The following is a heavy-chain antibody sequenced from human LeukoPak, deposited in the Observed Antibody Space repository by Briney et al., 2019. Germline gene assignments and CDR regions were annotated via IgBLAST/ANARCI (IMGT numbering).Heavy chain of an antibody. CDR1: GFTFTNSW. CDR2: IKQDGSTK. V-gene: IGHV3-7*01. Sequence: GGSLRLSCAAYGFTFTNSWMAWVRQAPGKGLEWVANIKQDGSTKHYADSLRGRFTISRDNPKNSLYLQMNSLRADDTAVYYCARDTDGSLDYWGQGIQVTVAS. CDR3: ARDTDGSLDY. J-gene: IGHJ4*02. D-gene: IGHD1-26*01.